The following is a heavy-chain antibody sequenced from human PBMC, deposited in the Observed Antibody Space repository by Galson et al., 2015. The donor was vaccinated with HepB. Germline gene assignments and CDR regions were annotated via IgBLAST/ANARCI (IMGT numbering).Heavy chain of an antibody. Sequence: SLRLSCAASGFSFSTYWMNWVRQAPGKGLEWVAHIKFDGSERHYVDSVKGRFTISRDNAKNSLDLQMDSLRVEDTALCLCARGLSIFGGWSAFWGQGTLVAVSS. J-gene: IGHJ4*02. CDR3: ARGLSIFGGWSAF. CDR2: IKFDGSER. D-gene: IGHD3-3*02. V-gene: IGHV3-7*01. CDR1: GFSFSTYW.